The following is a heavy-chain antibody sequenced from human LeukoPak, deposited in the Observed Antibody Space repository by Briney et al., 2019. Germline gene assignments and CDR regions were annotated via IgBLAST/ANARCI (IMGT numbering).Heavy chain of an antibody. CDR3: ARDRFMVTDY. J-gene: IGHJ4*02. V-gene: IGHV4-30-2*01. Sequence: SETLSLTCAVSGGSISSGGYSWSWIRQPPGKGLEWIGYIYHSGSTYYNPSLKSRVTISVDRSKNQFSLKLSSVTAADTAVYYCARDRFMVTDYWGQGTLVTVSS. D-gene: IGHD5-18*01. CDR2: IYHSGST. CDR1: GGSISSGGYS.